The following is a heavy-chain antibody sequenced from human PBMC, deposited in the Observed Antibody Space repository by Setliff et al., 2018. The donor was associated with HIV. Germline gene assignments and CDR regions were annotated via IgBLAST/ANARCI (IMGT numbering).Heavy chain of an antibody. CDR1: GFTFSTYS. D-gene: IGHD3-10*01. Sequence: PGGSLRLSCEASGFTFSTYSMNWVRQAPGKGLEWVSSISSSSRSKYYADSVKGRFTISRDNAKNSLYLQMNSLRAEDTAVYYCARDARYYYGSGGYPAGYFDLWGRGTLVTVSS. J-gene: IGHJ2*01. CDR3: ARDARYYYGSGGYPAGYFDL. V-gene: IGHV3-21*01. CDR2: ISSSSRSK.